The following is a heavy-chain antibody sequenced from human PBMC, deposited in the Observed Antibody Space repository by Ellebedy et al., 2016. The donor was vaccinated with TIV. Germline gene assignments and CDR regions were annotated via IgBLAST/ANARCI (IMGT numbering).Heavy chain of an antibody. CDR1: GFSFNNYA. CDR3: VTSAVGHSHGYYFDY. V-gene: IGHV3-23*01. CDR2: IIGNGGTT. D-gene: IGHD3-22*01. J-gene: IGHJ4*02. Sequence: PGGSLRLSCTASGFSFNNYAMNWVRQAPGKGLEWVSTIIGNGGTTYYTDSVKGRFTISRDNSKNTVYLQMNGLTAEDTAVYYCVTSAVGHSHGYYFDYWGQGTLVTVSA.